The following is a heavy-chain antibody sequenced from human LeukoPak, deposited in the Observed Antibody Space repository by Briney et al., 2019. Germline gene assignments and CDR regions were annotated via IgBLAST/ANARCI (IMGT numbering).Heavy chain of an antibody. J-gene: IGHJ4*01. CDR2: ISWNSGSI. Sequence: GGSLRLSCAASGFTFDDYAMHWVRQAPGKGLEWVSGISWNSGSIGYADSVKGRFTISRDNAKNSLYLQMNSLRAEDTALYYCAKSQGPNYGSGSSLDYWGQGTLVTVSS. CDR1: GFTFDDYA. V-gene: IGHV3-9*01. CDR3: AKSQGPNYGSGSSLDY. D-gene: IGHD3-10*01.